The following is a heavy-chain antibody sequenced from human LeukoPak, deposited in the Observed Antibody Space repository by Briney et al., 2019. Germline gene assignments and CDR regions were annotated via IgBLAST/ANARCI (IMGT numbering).Heavy chain of an antibody. CDR1: GFTFSNYW. Sequence: GGSLRLSCAVSGFTFSNYWMHWVRQAPGKGLVWVAVICYDGSNKYYADSVKGRFTISRDNAKNTLYVQMSSLRAEDTAVYYCARSGITMVGGVSIGLLAFDIWGQGTMVTVSS. J-gene: IGHJ3*02. CDR3: ARSGITMVGGVSIGLLAFDI. D-gene: IGHD3-10*01. CDR2: ICYDGSNK. V-gene: IGHV3-33*08.